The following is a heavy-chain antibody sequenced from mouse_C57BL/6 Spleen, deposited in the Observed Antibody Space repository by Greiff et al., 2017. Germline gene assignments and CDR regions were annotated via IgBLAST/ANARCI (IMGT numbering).Heavy chain of an antibody. CDR3: ARTGGLRGGYFDY. CDR1: GYTFTSYW. J-gene: IGHJ2*01. Sequence: QVQLQQLGAELVRPGSSVKLSCKASGYTFTSYWMDWVKQRPGQGLEWIGNIYPSDSETHYNQKFKDKATLTVDKSSSTAYMQLSSLTSEDSAVYYCARTGGLRGGYFDYWGQGTTLTVSS. V-gene: IGHV1-61*01. D-gene: IGHD1-1*01. CDR2: IYPSDSET.